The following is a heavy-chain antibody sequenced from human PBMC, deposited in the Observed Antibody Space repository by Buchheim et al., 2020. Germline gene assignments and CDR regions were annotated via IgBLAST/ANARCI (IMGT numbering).Heavy chain of an antibody. J-gene: IGHJ4*02. CDR3: ASRPPTYYYDSSGYSRGSFDY. CDR2: IISIFGTA. CDR1: GGTFSSYA. V-gene: IGHV1-69*01. Sequence: QVQLVQSGAEVKKPGSSVKVSCKASGGTFSSYAISWVRQAPGQGLEWMGGIISIFGTANYAQKFQGRVTITADESTSTAYMELSSLRSEDTAVYYCASRPPTYYYDSSGYSRGSFDYWGQGTL. D-gene: IGHD3-22*01.